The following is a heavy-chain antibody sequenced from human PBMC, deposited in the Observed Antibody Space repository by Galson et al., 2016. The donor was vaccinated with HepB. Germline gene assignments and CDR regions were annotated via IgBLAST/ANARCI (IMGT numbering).Heavy chain of an antibody. Sequence: SVKVSCKASGDTFSNHAINWVRQAPGQGLEWMGRIIPILNIANYAQKFQGRVTITADESTSTAYMELRSLRSDDTAVYYCARKRGDGIFYLSLWGQGTLVTVSS. D-gene: IGHD3-3*01. J-gene: IGHJ4*02. CDR2: IIPILNIA. V-gene: IGHV1-69*04. CDR1: GDTFSNHA. CDR3: ARKRGDGIFYLSL.